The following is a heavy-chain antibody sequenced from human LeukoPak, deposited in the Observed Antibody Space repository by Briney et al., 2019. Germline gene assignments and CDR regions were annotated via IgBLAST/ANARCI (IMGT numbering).Heavy chain of an antibody. V-gene: IGHV4-59*08. CDR3: ARWYCSGGSCYRRLRFDP. Sequence: SETLSLTCTVSGGSISSYYWSWIRQPSGKGLEWIGYIYYSGSTNYNPSLKSRVTISVDTSKNQFSLKLSSVTAADTAVYYCARWYCSGGSCYRRLRFDPWGQGTLVTVSS. CDR2: IYYSGST. CDR1: GGSISSYY. D-gene: IGHD2-15*01. J-gene: IGHJ5*02.